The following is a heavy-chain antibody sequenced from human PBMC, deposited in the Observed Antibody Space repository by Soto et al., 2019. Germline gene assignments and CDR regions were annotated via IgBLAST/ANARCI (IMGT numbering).Heavy chain of an antibody. CDR3: ARAYYYDSSGYYGLIDY. D-gene: IGHD3-22*01. J-gene: IGHJ4*02. Sequence: EASVKVSCKASGYTFTSYGISWVRQAPGQGLEWMGWISAYNGNTNYAQKLQGRVTMTTDTSTSTAYMELRSLRSDDTAVYYCARAYYYDSSGYYGLIDYWGQGTLVTVSS. V-gene: IGHV1-18*01. CDR2: ISAYNGNT. CDR1: GYTFTSYG.